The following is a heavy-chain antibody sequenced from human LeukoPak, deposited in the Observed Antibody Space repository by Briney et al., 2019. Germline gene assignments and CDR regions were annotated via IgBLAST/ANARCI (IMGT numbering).Heavy chain of an antibody. CDR1: GFTVSSNY. Sequence: PGGSLRLSCAASGFTVSSNYMSWVRQAPGKGLEWVSVIYSNGNTYYADSVKGRFTISRDNSKNTLYLQMNSLRAEDTAVYYCARDQEQPIGVFDYWGQGTLVTVSS. V-gene: IGHV3-53*01. D-gene: IGHD3-10*01. CDR2: IYSNGNT. J-gene: IGHJ4*02. CDR3: ARDQEQPIGVFDY.